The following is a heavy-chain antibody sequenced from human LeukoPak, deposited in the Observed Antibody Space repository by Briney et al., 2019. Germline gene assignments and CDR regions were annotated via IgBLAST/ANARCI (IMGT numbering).Heavy chain of an antibody. V-gene: IGHV1-46*01. CDR3: ARLVLRFLEWLSHFDY. D-gene: IGHD3-3*01. CDR2: INSSGGST. J-gene: IGHJ4*02. CDR1: GYIFTSYN. Sequence: ASVKVSCKASGYIFTSYNIHWVRQAPGQGLEWMGIINSSGGSTSYAQKFQDRVTMTRDTSTSTVYMELTSLRSEDTAVYYCARLVLRFLEWLSHFDYWGQGTLVTVSS.